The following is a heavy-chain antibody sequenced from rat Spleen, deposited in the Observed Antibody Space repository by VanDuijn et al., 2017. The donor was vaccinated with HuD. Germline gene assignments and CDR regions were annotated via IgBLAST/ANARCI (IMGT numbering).Heavy chain of an antibody. Sequence: EVQLVESGGGLVQPGRSLKLSCTASGVTFSDYFMTWVRQAPPKGLEWVATISYDGSNSYYRDSVKGRFTVSRDNGKSVLYLQMDSLRSEDTATYYCARQGYLRDWYFDFWGPGTMVTVSS. CDR1: GVTFSDYF. CDR3: ARQGYLRDWYFDF. V-gene: IGHV5-29*01. D-gene: IGHD1-11*01. CDR2: ISYDGSNS. J-gene: IGHJ1*01.